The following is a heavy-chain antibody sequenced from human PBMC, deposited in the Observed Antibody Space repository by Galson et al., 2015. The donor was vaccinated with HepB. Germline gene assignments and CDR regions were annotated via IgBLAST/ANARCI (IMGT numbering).Heavy chain of an antibody. CDR2: INEAGTRR. D-gene: IGHD6-13*01. V-gene: IGHV3-7*03. CDR1: GFSFSNTW. CDR3: AAAAE. Sequence: SLRLSCAASGFSFSNTWMSWVRQAPGKGLEWVANINEAGTRRDYVDSVKGRFIISRDNTKDSLSLQMNSLRGDDTAVYYCAAAAEWGQGTLVTVSS. J-gene: IGHJ4*02.